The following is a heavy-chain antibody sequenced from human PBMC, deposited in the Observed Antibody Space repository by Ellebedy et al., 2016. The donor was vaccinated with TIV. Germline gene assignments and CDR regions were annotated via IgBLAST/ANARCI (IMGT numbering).Heavy chain of an antibody. CDR1: GYTLTELS. V-gene: IGHV1-24*01. CDR3: ARDLSSGYYYVWDY. CDR2: FDPEDGET. J-gene: IGHJ4*02. D-gene: IGHD3-22*01. Sequence: AASVKVSCKVSGYTLTELSMHWVRQAPGKGLEWMGGFDPEDGETIYAQKFQGRVTMTEDTSTDTAYMELRSLRSDDTAVYYCARDLSSGYYYVWDYWGQGTLVTVSS.